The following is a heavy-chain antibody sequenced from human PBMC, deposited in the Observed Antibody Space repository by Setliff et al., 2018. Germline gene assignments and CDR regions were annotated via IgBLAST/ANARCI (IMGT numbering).Heavy chain of an antibody. CDR3: ARSPVYYYDSSGYYRSYYFDY. Sequence: SETLSLTCTVSGGSISSGDYYWSWIRQPPGKGLEWIGYIYYSGSTYYNPSLKSRVTISVDTSKNQLSLKLSSVTAADTAVYYCARSPVYYYDSSGYYRSYYFDYWGQGTLVTVSS. CDR2: IYYSGST. J-gene: IGHJ4*02. CDR1: GGSISSGDYY. D-gene: IGHD3-22*01. V-gene: IGHV4-30-4*08.